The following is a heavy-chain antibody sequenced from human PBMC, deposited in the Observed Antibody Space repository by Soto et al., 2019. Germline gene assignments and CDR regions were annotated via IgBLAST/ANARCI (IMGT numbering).Heavy chain of an antibody. CDR1: GGSFSGYY. V-gene: IGHV4-34*01. CDR3: ARVLGVYGATWSGYIRYGSGSYYFDY. CDR2: INHSGST. D-gene: IGHD3-10*01. J-gene: IGHJ4*02. Sequence: SETLSLTCAVYGGSFSGYYWSWIRQPPGKGLEWIGEINHSGSTNYNPSLKSRVTISVDTSKNQFSLKLSSVTAADTAVYYCARVLGVYGATWSGYIRYGSGSYYFDYWGQGTLVTVSS.